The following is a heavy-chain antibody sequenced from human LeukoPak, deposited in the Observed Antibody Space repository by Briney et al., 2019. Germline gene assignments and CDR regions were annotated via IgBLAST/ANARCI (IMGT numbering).Heavy chain of an antibody. D-gene: IGHD6-19*01. V-gene: IGHV1-2*02. J-gene: IGHJ4*02. CDR3: ARDGGGGWKEWLVPKLYYFDY. CDR2: INPNSGGT. Sequence: ASVKVSCKASVYTFTGYYMHWVRQAPGQGLEWMGWINPNSGGTNYAQDFQGRVTMTRDTSISTAYMALRRLRCDDTDVYYCARDGGGGWKEWLVPKLYYFDYWGQGTLVTVSS. CDR1: VYTFTGYY.